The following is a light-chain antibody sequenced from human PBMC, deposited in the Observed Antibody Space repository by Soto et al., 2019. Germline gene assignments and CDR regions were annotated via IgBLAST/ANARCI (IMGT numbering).Light chain of an antibody. Sequence: DIQMTQSPSTLSASVGDRVTIACRASENIKSWLAWYQQQPGKAPKLLIYGASTRATGIPARFSGSGSGTEFTLTVSSLQSEDFAVYYCQQYNHWYTFGQGTKVDIK. J-gene: IGKJ2*01. CDR3: QQYNHWYT. V-gene: IGKV1-5*01. CDR2: GAS. CDR1: ENIKSW.